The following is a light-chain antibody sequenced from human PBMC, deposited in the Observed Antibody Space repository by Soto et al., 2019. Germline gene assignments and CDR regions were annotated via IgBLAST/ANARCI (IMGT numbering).Light chain of an antibody. CDR2: EVT. J-gene: IGLJ1*01. Sequence: QSVLTQPASVSGPPGQSITISCTGSSSDVGGYNYVSWYQQHPGKVPKLMIYEVTNRPSGVSIRFSGSKSGNTASLTISGLRAEDEADYFCASFTSTGTQVLGPGTKVTVL. V-gene: IGLV2-14*01. CDR3: ASFTSTGTQV. CDR1: SSDVGGYNY.